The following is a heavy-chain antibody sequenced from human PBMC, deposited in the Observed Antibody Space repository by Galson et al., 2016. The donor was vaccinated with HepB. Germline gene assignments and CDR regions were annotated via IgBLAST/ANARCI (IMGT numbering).Heavy chain of an antibody. CDR3: ARWRGYYDSSGYYYAFDI. D-gene: IGHD3-22*01. CDR2: ISNDGSNK. J-gene: IGHJ3*02. Sequence: SLRLSCAASGFTFRSYVMHWVRQAPGKGLEWVAGISNDGSNKYYADSVKGRFTISRDNSKNTQYLQMNSLYLQMNSLRAEDTAVYFCARWRGYYDSSGYYYAFDIWGQGTMVTVSS. CDR1: GFTFRSYV. V-gene: IGHV3-30*03.